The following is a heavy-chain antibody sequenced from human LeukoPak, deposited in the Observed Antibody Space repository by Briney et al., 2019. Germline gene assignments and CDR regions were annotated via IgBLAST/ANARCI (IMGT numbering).Heavy chain of an antibody. CDR3: ASRLDITYYYFDY. V-gene: IGHV4-39*07. CDR1: GGSFSSYY. J-gene: IGHJ4*02. Sequence: SETLSLTCAVYGGSFSSYYWGWIRQPPGKGLEWIGSIYYSGSTYYNPSLKSRVTISVDTSKNQFSLKLSSVTAADTAVYCCASRLDITYYYFDYWGQGTLVTVSS. CDR2: IYYSGST. D-gene: IGHD2-21*01.